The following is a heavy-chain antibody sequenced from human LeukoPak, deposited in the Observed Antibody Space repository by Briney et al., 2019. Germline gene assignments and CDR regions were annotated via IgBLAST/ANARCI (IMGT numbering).Heavy chain of an antibody. Sequence: SETPSLTCTVSGGSISSYYWSWIRQPPGKGLEWIGYIYYSGSTNYNPSLKSRVTISVDTSKNQFSLKLSSVTAADTAVYYCARDNDILTGNNWFDPWGQGTLVTVSS. V-gene: IGHV4-59*01. D-gene: IGHD3-9*01. CDR1: GGSISSYY. J-gene: IGHJ5*02. CDR2: IYYSGST. CDR3: ARDNDILTGNNWFDP.